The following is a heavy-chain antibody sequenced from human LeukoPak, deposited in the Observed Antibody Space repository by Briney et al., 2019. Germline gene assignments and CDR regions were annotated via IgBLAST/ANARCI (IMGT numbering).Heavy chain of an antibody. J-gene: IGHJ4*02. Sequence: AGSLRLSCAASGFTFSSYGMLWVRQAPGKGRAWVTVMWYDESKQYYADSVKGRFPISRDTSKNTLYLQMNSLRGQDTAVHYCAKDLALTFDYWGQGTLVTVSS. V-gene: IGHV3-33*06. CDR1: GFTFSSYG. CDR3: AKDLALTFDY. D-gene: IGHD3-3*02. CDR2: MWYDESKQ.